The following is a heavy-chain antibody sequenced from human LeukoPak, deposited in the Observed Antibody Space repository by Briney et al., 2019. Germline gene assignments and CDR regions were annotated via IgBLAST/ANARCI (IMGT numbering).Heavy chain of an antibody. CDR2: IYSGGST. CDR1: GFTVSSNY. CDR3: AREGYGDLAFDI. V-gene: IGHV3-66*01. D-gene: IGHD4-17*01. Sequence: GGSLRLSCAASGFTVSSNYMSWVRQAPGKGLEWVSVIYSGGSTYYADSVKGRFTISRDNSKNTLYFQMNSLRAEDTAVYYCAREGYGDLAFDIWGQGTMVTVSS. J-gene: IGHJ3*02.